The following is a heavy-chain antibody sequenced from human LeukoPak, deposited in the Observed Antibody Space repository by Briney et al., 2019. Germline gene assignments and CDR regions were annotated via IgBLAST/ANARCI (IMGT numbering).Heavy chain of an antibody. J-gene: IGHJ6*03. D-gene: IGHD6-13*01. CDR2: ISGSSRYI. CDR3: ARAIAAAGPGTYYYYYSYMDV. Sequence: GGSLRLSCAASGFTFSSYNMNWVRQAPGKGLEWVSSISGSSRYIYYADSVKGRFTISRDNAKSSLYLQMNSLRAEDTAVYYCARAIAAAGPGTYYYYYSYMDVWGKGTTVTVSS. V-gene: IGHV3-21*01. CDR1: GFTFSSYN.